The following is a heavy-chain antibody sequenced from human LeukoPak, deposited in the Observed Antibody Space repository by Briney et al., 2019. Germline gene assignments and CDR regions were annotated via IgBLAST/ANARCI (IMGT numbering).Heavy chain of an antibody. V-gene: IGHV4-39*07. J-gene: IGHJ4*02. CDR3: ARWYYDSSGFRYFDY. CDR2: IYYSGST. D-gene: IGHD3-22*01. Sequence: SETLSLTCTVSGGSIRSTSHYWGWIRQPPGTGLDWIGSIYYSGSTYYNPSLKSRVTMSVDTSKNQFSLKLSSVTAADTAMYYCARWYYDSSGFRYFDYWGQGTLVTVSS. CDR1: GGSIRSTSHY.